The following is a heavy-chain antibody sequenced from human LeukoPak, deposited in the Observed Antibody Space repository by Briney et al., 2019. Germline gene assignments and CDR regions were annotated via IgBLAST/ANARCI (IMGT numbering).Heavy chain of an antibody. D-gene: IGHD3-3*01. CDR1: GGSMRGYY. V-gene: IGHV4-59*01. CDR2: IYYSGGT. Sequence: PSETLSLTCTVSGGSMRGYYWSWIRQPPGKGLEWIGYIYYSGGTTYNPSLKSRVTISVDTTKNQFSLKMNSVTAADTAVYYCARESREWVAQHFDPWGQGILVTVSS. CDR3: ARESREWVAQHFDP. J-gene: IGHJ5*02.